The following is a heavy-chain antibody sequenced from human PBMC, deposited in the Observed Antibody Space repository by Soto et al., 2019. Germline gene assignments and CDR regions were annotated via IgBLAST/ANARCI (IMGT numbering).Heavy chain of an antibody. V-gene: IGHV4-59*01. D-gene: IGHD3-9*01. CDR1: GGSISSYY. CDR3: ARGLTGYDQAYYYYDMDV. J-gene: IGHJ6*03. Sequence: QVQLQESGPGLVKASETLSLTCTVSGGSISSYYWSWIRQPPGKGLEWIGDIYYSGSTNYNPSLTTRRTTSVDTSKNQFSLKLSSVTAADTAVYYCARGLTGYDQAYYYYDMDVWGKGTTVTVSS. CDR2: IYYSGST.